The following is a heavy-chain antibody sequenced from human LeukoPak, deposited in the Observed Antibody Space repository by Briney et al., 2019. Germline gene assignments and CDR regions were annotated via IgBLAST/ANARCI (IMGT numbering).Heavy chain of an antibody. V-gene: IGHV1-18*04. Sequence: ASVKVSCTSTVYTFTRYAISWVRQAPGQGLEWMGWISTYNGDTNYAQNLQGRVTMTRDTSTSTGYMELRSLRSDDTAVYYCARDPSNTSGRYIYFDSWSQGTLVTVSS. J-gene: IGHJ4*02. CDR1: VYTFTRYA. D-gene: IGHD6-19*01. CDR2: ISTYNGDT. CDR3: ARDPSNTSGRYIYFDS.